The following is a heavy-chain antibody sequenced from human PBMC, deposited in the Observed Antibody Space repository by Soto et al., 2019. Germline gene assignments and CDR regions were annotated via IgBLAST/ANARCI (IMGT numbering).Heavy chain of an antibody. V-gene: IGHV4-39*01. Sequence: KTSETLSLTCSVSGVSIYSGSYHWGWIRQPPGKGLEWIGAINYSGSTYYNPSLKSRVTISVDTSKNQFSLVLSSVTAADTAMYYCARRHAPRYSSGNNYFDFWGQGTLVTVSS. J-gene: IGHJ4*02. CDR2: INYSGST. CDR1: GVSIYSGSYH. D-gene: IGHD6-19*01. CDR3: ARRHAPRYSSGNNYFDF.